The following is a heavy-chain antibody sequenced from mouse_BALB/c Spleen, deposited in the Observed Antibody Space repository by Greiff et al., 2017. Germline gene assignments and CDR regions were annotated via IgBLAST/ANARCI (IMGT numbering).Heavy chain of an antibody. D-gene: IGHD2-12*01. CDR1: GFSLTGYG. CDR2: IWGDGST. V-gene: IGHV2-6-7*01. J-gene: IGHJ3*01. Sequence: VKLVESGPGLVAPSQSLSITCTVSGFSLTGYGVNRVRQPPGKGLEWLGMIWGDGSTDYNSALKSRLSISKDNSKSQVFLKMNSLQTDDTARYYCARSYYSSWFAYWGQGTLVTVSA. CDR3: ARSYYSSWFAY.